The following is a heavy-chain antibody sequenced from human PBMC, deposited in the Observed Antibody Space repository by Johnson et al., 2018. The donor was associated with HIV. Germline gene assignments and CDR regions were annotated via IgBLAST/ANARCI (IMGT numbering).Heavy chain of an antibody. V-gene: IGHV3-30*03. J-gene: IGHJ3*02. D-gene: IGHD6-13*01. Sequence: QVQLVESGGGVVQPGRSLRLSCAASGFAFSSYAMHWVRQAPGKGLEWVAVISYDGTSKYQADSVKGRFTISRDNSKNTLFMQMNSLRGEDTAVYYCARAGRAAAQRDAFDNWGQGTMVTASS. CDR1: GFAFSSYA. CDR2: ISYDGTSK. CDR3: ARAGRAAAQRDAFDN.